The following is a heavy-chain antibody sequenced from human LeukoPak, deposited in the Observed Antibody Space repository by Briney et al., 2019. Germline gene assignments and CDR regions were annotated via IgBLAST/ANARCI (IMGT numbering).Heavy chain of an antibody. CDR1: GFTFSSYS. D-gene: IGHD6-19*01. Sequence: GGSLRLSCAASGFTFSSYSMNWVRQAPGKGLEWVSSISSSSSYIYYADSVKGRFTISRDNAKNSLYLQMNSLRAEDTAVYYCAKDMAVAHWFDPWGQGTLVTVSS. CDR2: ISSSSSYI. V-gene: IGHV3-21*01. J-gene: IGHJ5*02. CDR3: AKDMAVAHWFDP.